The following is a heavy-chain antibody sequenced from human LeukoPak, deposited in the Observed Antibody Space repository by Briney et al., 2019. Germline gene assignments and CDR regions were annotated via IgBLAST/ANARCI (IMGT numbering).Heavy chain of an antibody. J-gene: IGHJ3*02. D-gene: IGHD3-22*01. Sequence: GGSLRLSCAASGFTFSSYSMNWVRQAPGKGLEWVSYISSSSSTIYYADSVKGRFTISRDNSKNTLYLQMNSLRAEDTAVYYCARDGSITMIVVVIGAFDIWGQGTMVTVSS. CDR1: GFTFSSYS. CDR2: ISSSSSTI. CDR3: ARDGSITMIVVVIGAFDI. V-gene: IGHV3-48*01.